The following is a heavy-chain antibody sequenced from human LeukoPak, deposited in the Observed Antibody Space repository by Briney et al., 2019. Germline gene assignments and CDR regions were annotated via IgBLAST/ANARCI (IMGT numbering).Heavy chain of an antibody. CDR2: IYYSGST. CDR3: ASREGSGDLDAFDI. J-gene: IGHJ3*02. Sequence: SETLSLTCTVSGGSISSYYWSWIRQPPGKGLEWIGYIYYSGSTNYNPSLKSRVTISVDTSKNQFSLKLSSVTAADTAVYYCASREGSGDLDAFDIWGQGTMVTVSS. V-gene: IGHV4-59*01. CDR1: GGSISSYY. D-gene: IGHD2-21*02.